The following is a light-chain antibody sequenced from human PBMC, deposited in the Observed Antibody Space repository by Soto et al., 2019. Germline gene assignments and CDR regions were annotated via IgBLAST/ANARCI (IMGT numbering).Light chain of an antibody. CDR3: QQYYSTLMYT. V-gene: IGKV4-1*01. CDR2: WAS. J-gene: IGKJ2*01. CDR1: QRVLYSSNNKNY. Sequence: DIVMTQPPDSLAVSLGERATINCKSSQRVLYSSNNKNYLAWYQQKPGQPPKLLIYWASTRESGVPDRFSGNGSRTDLTLTISSLQAEDVEVYFCQQYYSTLMYTFGQGSKLEIK.